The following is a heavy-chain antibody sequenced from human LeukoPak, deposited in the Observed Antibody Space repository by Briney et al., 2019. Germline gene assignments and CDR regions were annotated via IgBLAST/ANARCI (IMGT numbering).Heavy chain of an antibody. J-gene: IGHJ4*02. V-gene: IGHV1-18*01. CDR2: ISAYNGNT. CDR3: ARGAGYDILTGYGFDY. CDR1: GYTFTSYG. Sequence: GASVKVSCKASGYTFTSYGISWVRQAPGQGLEWMGWISAYNGNTNYAQKLQGRVTMTTDTSTSTAYMELRSLRSDDTAVYYCARGAGYDILTGYGFDYWGQGTLVTVSS. D-gene: IGHD3-9*01.